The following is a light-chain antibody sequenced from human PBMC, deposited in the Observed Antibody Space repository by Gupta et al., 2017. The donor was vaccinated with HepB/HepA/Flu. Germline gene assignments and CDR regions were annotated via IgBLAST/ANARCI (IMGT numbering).Light chain of an antibody. Sequence: QSALTQPASVSGSPGQSITISCTGTSRDIGSYDFVSWYQQHPGKAPKLIIYDVSNRPSGVSDRFSGSKSGNTASLIISGLQTEDEADYYCSSYTETNTGVFGGGTKLTVL. CDR3: SSYTETNTGV. CDR1: SRDIGSYDF. J-gene: IGLJ2*01. CDR2: DVS. V-gene: IGLV2-14*01.